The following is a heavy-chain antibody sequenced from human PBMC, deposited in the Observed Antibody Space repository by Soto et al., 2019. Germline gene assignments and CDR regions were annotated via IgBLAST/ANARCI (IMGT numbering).Heavy chain of an antibody. Sequence: SETLSLTCTVSGGSISSGDYYWSWIRQPPGKGLEWTGYIYYSGSTYYNPSLKSRVTISVDTSKNQFSLKLSSVTAADTAVYYCAREDIVVVPAAQRGYYYGMDVWGQGTTVTVSS. CDR3: AREDIVVVPAAQRGYYYGMDV. V-gene: IGHV4-30-4*01. D-gene: IGHD2-2*01. CDR1: GGSISSGDYY. CDR2: IYYSGST. J-gene: IGHJ6*02.